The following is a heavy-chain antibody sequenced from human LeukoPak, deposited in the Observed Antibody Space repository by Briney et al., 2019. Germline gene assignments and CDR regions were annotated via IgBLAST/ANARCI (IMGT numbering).Heavy chain of an antibody. CDR3: ARSREHKYEVDY. D-gene: IGHD1/OR15-1a*01. Sequence: GGSLRLSCAASGLPVSSNYMSWVRQAPGKGLEWVSVLYSGGSTYYADSVKGRFTISRDNSKNTLYLQMNSLRAEDTAVYYCARSREHKYEVDYWGQGTLVTVSS. CDR2: LYSGGST. J-gene: IGHJ4*02. CDR1: GLPVSSNY. V-gene: IGHV3-53*01.